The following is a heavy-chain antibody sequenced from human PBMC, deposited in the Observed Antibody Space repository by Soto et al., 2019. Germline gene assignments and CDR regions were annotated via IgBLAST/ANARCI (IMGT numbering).Heavy chain of an antibody. D-gene: IGHD6-25*01. V-gene: IGHV1-69*12. CDR3: ARGGSGSDY. J-gene: IGHJ4*02. CDR1: GGTFSTYA. Sequence: QVQLVQSGAEVKKPGSSVKVSCKAFGGTFSTYAVSWVRQAPGQGLEWVGGIIPSTGSTNHAQKFQGRVTSTADESARTVYMELTSLRSDDTAVYYCARGGSGSDYWGQGTLVTVSS. CDR2: IIPSTGST.